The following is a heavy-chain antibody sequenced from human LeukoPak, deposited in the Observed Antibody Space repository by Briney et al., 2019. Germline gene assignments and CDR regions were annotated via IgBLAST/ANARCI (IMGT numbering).Heavy chain of an antibody. CDR3: ARDMSSSWYSDY. Sequence: GGSLRLSCAASGFTVSSNYMGWVRQAPGKGLEWVSCIYSGGSTYYADSVKGGFTISRDNSENTLYLQMNTLRAEDTAVYYCARDMSSSWYSDYWGQGTLVTVSS. CDR1: GFTVSSNY. CDR2: IYSGGST. D-gene: IGHD6-13*01. J-gene: IGHJ4*02. V-gene: IGHV3-66*01.